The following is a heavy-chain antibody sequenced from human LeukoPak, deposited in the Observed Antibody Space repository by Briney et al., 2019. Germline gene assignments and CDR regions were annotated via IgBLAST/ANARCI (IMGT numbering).Heavy chain of an antibody. CDR3: AKDGDIVVVPAAHDYYFDY. D-gene: IGHD2-2*01. J-gene: IGHJ4*02. CDR2: ISCDGSNK. V-gene: IGHV3-30*18. Sequence: GGSLRLSCAASGFTFSSYGMHWVRQAPGKGLEWVAVISCDGSNKYYADSVKGRFTISRDNSKNTLYLQMNSLRAEDTAVYYCAKDGDIVVVPAAHDYYFDYWGQGTLVTVSS. CDR1: GFTFSSYG.